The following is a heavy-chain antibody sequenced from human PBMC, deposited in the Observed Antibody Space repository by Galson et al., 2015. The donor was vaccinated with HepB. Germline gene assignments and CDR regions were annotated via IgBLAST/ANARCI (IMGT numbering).Heavy chain of an antibody. CDR1: GFTFNNYG. D-gene: IGHD6-13*01. CDR2: ISYDGSNK. J-gene: IGHJ4*02. Sequence: SLRLSCAASGFTFNNYGIHWVRQAPGKGLEWVAVISYDGSNKYYADSVKGRFTISRDNSKNTLYLQMNSLRAEDTAVYYCAKDKSSWQRAHFDYWGQGTLVTVSS. V-gene: IGHV3-30*18. CDR3: AKDKSSWQRAHFDY.